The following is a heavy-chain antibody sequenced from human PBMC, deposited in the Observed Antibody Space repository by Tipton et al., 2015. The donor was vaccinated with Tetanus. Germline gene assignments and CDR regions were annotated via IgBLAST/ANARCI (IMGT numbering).Heavy chain of an antibody. CDR3: ARDRGDYIYYGMDV. CDR1: GYTFTSYY. Sequence: QVQLVQSGAELKKPGASVKVSCTASGYTFTSYYMYWVRQAPGQGLEWVGWIDPNSGDTIYAQNFQGRVTMTRDTSISTVYMELSRLRSDDTAVYYCARDRGDYIYYGMDVWGPGTTVTVSS. J-gene: IGHJ6*02. V-gene: IGHV1-2*02. CDR2: IDPNSGDT. D-gene: IGHD3-22*01.